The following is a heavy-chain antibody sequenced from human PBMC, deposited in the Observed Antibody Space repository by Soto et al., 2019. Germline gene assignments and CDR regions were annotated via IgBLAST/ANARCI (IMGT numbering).Heavy chain of an antibody. CDR2: ISSSSGTI. Sequence: EVQLVESGGGLVQPGGSLRLSCVASGFTFSSYSLNWVRQAPGKGLEWVPYISSSSGTIYYADSVKGRFTISRDNAENSLYLQMNSLRDDDTAVYYCAREDPWSANADDMDVWGQGTTVTVS. D-gene: IGHD3-3*01. V-gene: IGHV3-48*02. CDR3: AREDPWSANADDMDV. CDR1: GFTFSSYS. J-gene: IGHJ6*02.